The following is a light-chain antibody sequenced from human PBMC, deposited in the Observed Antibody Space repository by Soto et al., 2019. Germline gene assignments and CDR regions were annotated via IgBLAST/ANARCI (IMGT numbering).Light chain of an antibody. V-gene: IGKV3-20*01. CDR1: QSVSNNY. CDR3: QQYGSSGT. CDR2: GAS. J-gene: IGKJ1*01. Sequence: ELVVTQSAGTRSLSPGERATLSCRASQSVSNNYLAWYQQKPGQAPRLLIYGASNRATGIPDRFSGSGSGTDFTLTISRLEPEDFAVYYCQQYGSSGTFGQGTKVDIK.